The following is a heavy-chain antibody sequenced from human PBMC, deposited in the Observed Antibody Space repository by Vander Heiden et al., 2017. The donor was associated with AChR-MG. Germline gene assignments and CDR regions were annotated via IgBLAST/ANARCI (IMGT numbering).Heavy chain of an antibody. V-gene: IGHV4-59*01. CDR2: IYYSGST. J-gene: IGHJ5*02. CDR3: ARYYRSRAYNWFDP. D-gene: IGHD1-26*01. CDR1: GGSISRYY. Sequence: QVQLQESGPGLVKPSETLSLTCTVSGGSISRYYWSWIRQPPGKGLEWIGYIYYSGSTNYNPALKSRVTISVDTSKNQFSLKLSSETAADTAVYYCARYYRSRAYNWFDPWGQGTLVTVSS.